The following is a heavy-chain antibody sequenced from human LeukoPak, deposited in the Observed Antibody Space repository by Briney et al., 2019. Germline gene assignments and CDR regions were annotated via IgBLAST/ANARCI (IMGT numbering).Heavy chain of an antibody. CDR1: GYTFTSYG. D-gene: IGHD3-22*01. Sequence: ASVKVSCKASGYTFTSYGVSWVRQAPGQGLEWMGWISTYNANTNYVQKFQGRVTMTTDTSTSTAYMELRSLRSDDTAVYYCARSNYYDSSAYYYFDYWGRGTLVTVSS. CDR3: ARSNYYDSSAYYYFDY. J-gene: IGHJ4*02. CDR2: ISTYNANT. V-gene: IGHV1-18*01.